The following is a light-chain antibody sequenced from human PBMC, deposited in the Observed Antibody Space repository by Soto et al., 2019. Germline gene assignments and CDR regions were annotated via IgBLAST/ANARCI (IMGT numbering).Light chain of an antibody. Sequence: EIVMTQSPATLSVSPGESATLSCRASQSVSTYLAWYQQKPGQTPRLLIYDASNRATGIPARFSGSGSETDFILTISSLEPEDIAVYYCQHRMNWPLTFGQGTRLEIK. J-gene: IGKJ5*01. CDR1: QSVSTY. CDR2: DAS. CDR3: QHRMNWPLT. V-gene: IGKV3-11*01.